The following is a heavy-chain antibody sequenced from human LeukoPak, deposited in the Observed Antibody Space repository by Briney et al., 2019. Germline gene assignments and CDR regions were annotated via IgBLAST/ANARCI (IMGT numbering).Heavy chain of an antibody. D-gene: IGHD4-17*01. V-gene: IGHV3-23*01. J-gene: IGHJ4*02. CDR2: ISGGGETT. CDR3: ARDYADYVGYFFFHY. Sequence: GGSLRLSCAASGFTFNNYAMNWVRQAPGKGLEWVSRISGGGETTYYADSAKGRFTISRDNSQNTLYLQMNSLRAEDTAVYYCARDYADYVGYFFFHYWGQGTLVTVSS. CDR1: GFTFNNYA.